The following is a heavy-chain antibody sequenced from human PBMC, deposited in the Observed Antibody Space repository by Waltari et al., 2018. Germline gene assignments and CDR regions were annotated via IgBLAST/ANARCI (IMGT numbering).Heavy chain of an antibody. Sequence: QVQLQESGPGLVKPSQTLSLTCTVSGGSISSGGYSWSWIRQHPGKGLEWIGYIYYSGSTYYNPSHKSRVTITVDTSKTQFSLKLSSVTAADTAVYYCARDREVRGVAYYFDYWGQGTLVTVSS. CDR3: ARDREVRGVAYYFDY. V-gene: IGHV4-31*03. CDR1: GGSISSGGYS. CDR2: IYYSGST. D-gene: IGHD3-10*01. J-gene: IGHJ4*02.